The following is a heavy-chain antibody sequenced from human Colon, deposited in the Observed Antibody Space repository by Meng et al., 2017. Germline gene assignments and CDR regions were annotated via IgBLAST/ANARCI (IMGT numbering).Heavy chain of an antibody. Sequence: QVQLVQSGNKVNKPGASVKVSCKTSGFTFTSYAIQWVRQAPGQSLEWMGWLSVGNGNTKYSQKFQDRHTITRDTSASTAYMELSGLKSEDTAVYYWARDLYTSGRFDYWGQGTLVTVSS. CDR3: ARDLYTSGRFDY. CDR1: GFTFTSYA. CDR2: LSVGNGNT. D-gene: IGHD3-10*01. J-gene: IGHJ4*02. V-gene: IGHV1-3*01.